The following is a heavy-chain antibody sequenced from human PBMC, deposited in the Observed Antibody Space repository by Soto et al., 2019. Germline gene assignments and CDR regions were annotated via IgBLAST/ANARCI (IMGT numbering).Heavy chain of an antibody. J-gene: IGHJ6*03. CDR2: IYYSGST. D-gene: IGHD6-6*01. V-gene: IGHV4-59*08. CDR3: ARYSSSSHYYYYYMDG. CDR1: GGSISSYY. Sequence: SETLSLTCTVSGGSISSYYWSWIRQPPGKGLEWIGYIYYSGSTNYNPSLKSRVTISVDTSKNQFSLKLSSVTAADTAVYYCARYSSSSHYYYYYMDGWGKGTTVTVSS.